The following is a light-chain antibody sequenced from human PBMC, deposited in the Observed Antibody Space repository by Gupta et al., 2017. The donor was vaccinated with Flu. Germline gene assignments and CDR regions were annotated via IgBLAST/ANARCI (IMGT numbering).Light chain of an antibody. CDR3: HAWDTSNYLFV. CDR2: EDS. V-gene: IGLV3-21*02. CDR1: VVTSNS. Sequence: TACNSSGGDVVTSNSVHWYQQNQGKAPELVVVEDSRRPSGVPERFAGSKSGSTATLTVTGVEAGDEADYYGHAWDTSNYLFVCGGGNRVTV. J-gene: IGLJ3*02.